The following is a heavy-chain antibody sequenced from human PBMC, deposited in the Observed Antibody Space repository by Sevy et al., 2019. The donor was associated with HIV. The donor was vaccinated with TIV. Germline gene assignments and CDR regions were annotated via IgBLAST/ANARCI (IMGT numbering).Heavy chain of an antibody. CDR3: ARGGAVAGTGTFDY. CDR1: GFTLDDYG. D-gene: IGHD6-19*01. Sequence: GGSLRLSCAASGFTLDDYGMSWVRQAPGKGLEWVSGINWNGGSTGYADSVKGRFTMTRDNAKNSLYLQMNSLRAEDTALYYCARGGAVAGTGTFDYWGQGTLVTVSS. CDR2: INWNGGST. J-gene: IGHJ4*02. V-gene: IGHV3-20*04.